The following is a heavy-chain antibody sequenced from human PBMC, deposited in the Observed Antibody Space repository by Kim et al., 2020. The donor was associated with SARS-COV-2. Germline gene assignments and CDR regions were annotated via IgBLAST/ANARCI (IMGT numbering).Heavy chain of an antibody. V-gene: IGHV3-30*03. CDR2: VSYEGSTQ. Sequence: GGSLRLSCAASGFTFSSHVMHWVRQAPGGGLGWVALVSYEGSTQKSTDSVKGRFTVSRDNSKNTLFLQMNSLRPEDTAVYYCARNLVGDTDLGPWGQGTLDTVSS. D-gene: IGHD1-26*01. CDR1: GFTFSSHV. CDR3: ARNLVGDTDLGP. J-gene: IGHJ5*02.